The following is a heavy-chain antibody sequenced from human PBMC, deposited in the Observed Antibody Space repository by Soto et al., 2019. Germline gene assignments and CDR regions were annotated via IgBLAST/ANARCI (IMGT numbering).Heavy chain of an antibody. J-gene: IGHJ4*02. CDR3: ACDCSSTSCYMTH. D-gene: IGHD2-2*02. CDR2: IKQDGSEK. Sequence: GGSLRLSCAASGFTFSSYWMSWVRQAPGKGLEWVANIKQDGSEKYYVDSVKGRFTISRDNAKNSLYLQMNSLRAEDTAVYYCACDCSSTSCYMTHWGQGTLVTVSS. V-gene: IGHV3-7*03. CDR1: GFTFSSYW.